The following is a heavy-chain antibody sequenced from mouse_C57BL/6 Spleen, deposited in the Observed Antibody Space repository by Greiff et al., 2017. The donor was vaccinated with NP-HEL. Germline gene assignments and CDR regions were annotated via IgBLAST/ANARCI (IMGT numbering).Heavy chain of an antibody. CDR1: GYSFTGYY. V-gene: IGHV1-42*01. J-gene: IGHJ3*01. CDR2: INPSTGGT. Sequence: EVQLQQSGPELVKPGASVKISCKASGYSFTGYYMNWVKQSPEKSLEWIGEINPSTGGTTYNQKFKAKATLTVDKSSSKAYMQLKSLTSEDSAVYYCARGALGDYYGSSEAWFAYWGQGTLVTVSA. CDR3: ARGALGDYYGSSEAWFAY. D-gene: IGHD1-1*01.